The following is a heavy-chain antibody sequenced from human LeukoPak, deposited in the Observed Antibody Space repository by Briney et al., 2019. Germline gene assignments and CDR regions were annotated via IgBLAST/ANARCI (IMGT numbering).Heavy chain of an antibody. Sequence: NSSETLSLTCTVSGYSISSGYYWGWIRQPPGKGLEWIGSIYHSGSTYYNPSLKSRVTISVETSKNQFSLKLSSVTAADTAVYYCARVTGYMIEDYFDYWGQGTLVTVSS. J-gene: IGHJ4*02. V-gene: IGHV4-38-2*02. D-gene: IGHD3-22*01. CDR2: IYHSGST. CDR3: ARVTGYMIEDYFDY. CDR1: GYSISSGYY.